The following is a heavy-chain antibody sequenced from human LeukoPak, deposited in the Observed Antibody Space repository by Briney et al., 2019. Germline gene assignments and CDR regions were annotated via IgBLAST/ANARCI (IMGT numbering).Heavy chain of an antibody. J-gene: IGHJ4*02. CDR2: INHSGST. Sequence: SETLSLTCAVYGGSFGGYYWSWIRQPPGKGLEWIGEINHSGSTNYNPSLKSRVTISVDTSKNQFSLKLSSVTAADTAVYYCAREGGLIAVANYFDYWGQGTLVTVSS. CDR1: GGSFGGYY. CDR3: AREGGLIAVANYFDY. V-gene: IGHV4-34*01. D-gene: IGHD6-19*01.